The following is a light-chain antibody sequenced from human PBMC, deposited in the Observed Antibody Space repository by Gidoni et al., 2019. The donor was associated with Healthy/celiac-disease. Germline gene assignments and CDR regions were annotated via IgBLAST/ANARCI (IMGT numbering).Light chain of an antibody. CDR2: DAS. Sequence: DIQMTQSPSTLSASVGDRVTITCRASPSISSWLAWYQQKPGEAPKLLIYDASSLESGVPSRFSGSGSGTEFTLTISSLQPDDFATYYCQQYNSYSPYTFGQGTKLEIK. J-gene: IGKJ2*01. CDR3: QQYNSYSPYT. V-gene: IGKV1-5*01. CDR1: PSISSW.